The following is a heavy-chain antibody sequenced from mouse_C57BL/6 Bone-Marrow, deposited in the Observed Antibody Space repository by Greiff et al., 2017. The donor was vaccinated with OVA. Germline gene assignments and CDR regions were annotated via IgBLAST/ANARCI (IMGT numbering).Heavy chain of an antibody. J-gene: IGHJ3*01. CDR2: IYPRSGNT. Sequence: QVQLQQSGAELARPGASVKLSCKASGYTFTSYGISWVKQRTGQGLEWIGEIYPRSGNTYYTEKFKGKATLTADKSSSTASIELLSLTSEYSAVYFCARWERGFAYWGQGTLVTVSA. CDR1: GYTFTSYG. CDR3: ARWERGFAY. V-gene: IGHV1-81*01. D-gene: IGHD4-1*01.